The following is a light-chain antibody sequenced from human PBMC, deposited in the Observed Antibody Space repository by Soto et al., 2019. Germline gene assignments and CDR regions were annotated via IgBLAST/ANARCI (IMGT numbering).Light chain of an antibody. CDR1: QTVRSNF. J-gene: IGKJ2*01. V-gene: IGKV3-20*01. CDR3: HQYGYGADT. CDR2: GAS. Sequence: IVLTQSPGTLSLSPGEKATLSCRASQTVRSNFLAWYQQQPGQAPRLLIFGASTRATGIPDRFSGSGSGTDSTLTISRLEPEDSAVYICHQYGYGADTFGQGTKLEIK.